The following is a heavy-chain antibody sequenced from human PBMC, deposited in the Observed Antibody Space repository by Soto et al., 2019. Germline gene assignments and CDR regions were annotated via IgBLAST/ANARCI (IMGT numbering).Heavy chain of an antibody. CDR2: ISAYNGNT. D-gene: IGHD2-2*01. CDR1: GYTFPSSG. CDR3: VKYQPPEFDP. V-gene: IGHV1-18*04. J-gene: IGHJ5*02. Sequence: ASVKVSCRASGYTFPSSGISWVRQAPGQGLEWMGRISAYNGNTNYAQKLQGRVTMTTDTSTSTAYMELWSLRSDDTALYYCVKYQPPEFDPWSQGTPVTVSS.